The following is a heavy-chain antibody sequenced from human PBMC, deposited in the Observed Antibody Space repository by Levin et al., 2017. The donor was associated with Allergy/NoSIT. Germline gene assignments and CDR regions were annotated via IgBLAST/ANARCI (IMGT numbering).Heavy chain of an antibody. Sequence: GASVKVSCKASGYTFISYDINWVREATGQGLEWMGWMSPDSGNTGYAQKFQGRVTMTRDTSISTAYMELSTLRSEDTAVYYCVRGPPNWGFDYWGQGTLVTVSS. CDR3: VRGPPNWGFDY. D-gene: IGHD7-27*01. CDR2: MSPDSGNT. CDR1: GYTFISYD. V-gene: IGHV1-8*01. J-gene: IGHJ4*02.